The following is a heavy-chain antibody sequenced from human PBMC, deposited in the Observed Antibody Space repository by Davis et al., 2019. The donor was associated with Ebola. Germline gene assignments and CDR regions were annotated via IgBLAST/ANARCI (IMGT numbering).Heavy chain of an antibody. CDR3: AKKKGSSAWYSFDY. D-gene: IGHD6-19*01. CDR1: GFTFSSYW. Sequence: GESLKISCAASGFTFSSYWMSWVRQAPGTGLEWVAVIWYDGSNKYYADSVKGRFTISRDNSKNTLYLQMNSLRAEDTAFYYCAKKKGSSAWYSFDYWGQGTLVTVSS. CDR2: IWYDGSNK. V-gene: IGHV3-33*06. J-gene: IGHJ4*02.